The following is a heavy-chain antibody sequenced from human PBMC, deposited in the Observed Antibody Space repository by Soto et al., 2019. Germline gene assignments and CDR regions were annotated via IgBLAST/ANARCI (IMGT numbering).Heavy chain of an antibody. CDR2: ISAYNGNT. CDR3: ARSWVEQQLVFDYYYGMDV. CDR1: GYTFSSYC. Sequence: ASVKVSCKASGYTFSSYCNSWVLQAPGQGLEWMGWISAYNGNTNYAQKLQGRVTMTTDTSTSTAYMELRSLRSDDTAVYYCARSWVEQQLVFDYYYGMDVWGQGTTVTVSS. D-gene: IGHD6-13*01. J-gene: IGHJ6*02. V-gene: IGHV1-18*04.